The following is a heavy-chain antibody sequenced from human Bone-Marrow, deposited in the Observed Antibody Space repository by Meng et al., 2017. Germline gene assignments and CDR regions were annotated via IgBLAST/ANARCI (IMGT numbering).Heavy chain of an antibody. D-gene: IGHD3-10*01. CDR1: GYTFTSYD. CDR3: AREPYYGSGSPIDY. J-gene: IGHJ4*02. CDR2: INPNSGGT. Sequence: ASVKVSCKASGYTFTSYDINWVRQAPGQGLEWMGWINPNSGGTNYAQKFQGRVTMTRDTSISTAYMELSRLRSDDTAVYYCAREPYYGSGSPIDYWGQGTLVTVSS. V-gene: IGHV1-2*02.